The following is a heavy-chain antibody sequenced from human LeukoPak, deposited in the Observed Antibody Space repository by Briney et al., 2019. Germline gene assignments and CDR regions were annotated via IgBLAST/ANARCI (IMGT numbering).Heavy chain of an antibody. D-gene: IGHD1-26*01. V-gene: IGHV6-1*01. CDR2: TYYRSKWYN. Sequence: SQTLSLTCALSGDSFSSNSAAWDWVRQSPSRGLEWLGRTYYRSKWYNDYAVSVKSQITINPDTSKNQFSLQLNSVTPEDTAVYYCARAAGWELSLDYWGQGTLVTVSS. CDR1: GDSFSSNSAA. CDR3: ARAAGWELSLDY. J-gene: IGHJ4*02.